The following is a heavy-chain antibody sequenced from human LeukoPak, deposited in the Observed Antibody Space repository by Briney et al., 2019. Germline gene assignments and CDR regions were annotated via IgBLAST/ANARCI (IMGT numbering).Heavy chain of an antibody. CDR1: GFTFSSHG. CDR3: ARVSGHTSDF. D-gene: IGHD3-10*01. Sequence: GGSLRLSCAASGFTFSSHGIDWVRQAPGKGLEWVGVIWYDGRKSDYAESVKGRFTISRDNSKNTVDLQMNSLRVEDTAVYYCARVSGHTSDFWGQGTPVTVSS. CDR2: IWYDGRKS. V-gene: IGHV3-33*01. J-gene: IGHJ4*02.